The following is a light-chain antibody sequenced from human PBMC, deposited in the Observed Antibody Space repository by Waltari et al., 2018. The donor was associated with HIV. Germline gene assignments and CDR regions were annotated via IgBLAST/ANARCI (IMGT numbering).Light chain of an antibody. Sequence: SSELTQDPAVSVALGQTVRITCQGDSLRSPYASWYQQKPGQAPVLLIYGKNNRPSGIPDRFTGSSSGNTASMAITGAQAEDEADYYWNSRENSGNHLEVFVTGTKVTVL. J-gene: IGLJ1*01. CDR2: GKN. CDR3: NSRENSGNHLEV. V-gene: IGLV3-19*01. CDR1: SLRSPY.